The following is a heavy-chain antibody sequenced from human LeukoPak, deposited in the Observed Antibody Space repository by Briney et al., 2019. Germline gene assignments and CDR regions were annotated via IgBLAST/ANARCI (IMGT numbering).Heavy chain of an antibody. V-gene: IGHV4-59*01. CDR2: IYYSGST. Sequence: SETLSLTCTVSGGSISSYYWSWIRQPPGKGLEWIGYIYYSGSTNYNPSLKSRVTISVDTSKNQFSLKLSSVTAADTAVYYCARAESGWYRGRGYYFDYWGQGTLVTVSS. D-gene: IGHD6-13*01. CDR3: ARAESGWYRGRGYYFDY. J-gene: IGHJ4*02. CDR1: GGSISSYY.